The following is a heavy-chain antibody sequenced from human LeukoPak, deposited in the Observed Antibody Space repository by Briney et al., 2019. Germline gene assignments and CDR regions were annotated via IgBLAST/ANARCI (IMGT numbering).Heavy chain of an antibody. CDR1: GGSITSYY. J-gene: IGHJ4*02. CDR3: AGEGHYYDDTGYYYGGEDY. CDR2: IYTRGST. D-gene: IGHD3-22*01. V-gene: IGHV4-4*07. Sequence: SETLSLTCTVSGGSITSYYWSWIRQPAGKGLEWIGRIYTRGSTKYSPSLKGRVTLSVDTSKNQFSLRLSSVTAADTAVYYCAGEGHYYDDTGYYYGGEDYWGQGTLVTVSS.